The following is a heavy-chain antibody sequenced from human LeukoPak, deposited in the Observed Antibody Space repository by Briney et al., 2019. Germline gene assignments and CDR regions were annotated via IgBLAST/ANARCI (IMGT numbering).Heavy chain of an antibody. CDR1: GYSLSELS. CDR3: AAGGVYDLLDN. D-gene: IGHD2-8*01. J-gene: IGHJ4*02. V-gene: IGHV1-24*01. CDR2: FDPENDEE. Sequence: GASVKVSCKVSGYSLSELSMHWVRQPPGKGLEWMGGFDPENDEELYPQKFQGRATMPEDTPTDTSYMELNSVKSEDRAVYYCAAGGVYDLLDNWLRGTLVTVS.